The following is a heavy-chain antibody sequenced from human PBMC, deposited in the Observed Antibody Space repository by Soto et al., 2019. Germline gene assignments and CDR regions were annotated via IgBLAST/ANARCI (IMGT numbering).Heavy chain of an antibody. CDR2: IKSKTDGGTT. J-gene: IGHJ4*02. CDR3: TTGYYYDSSGYLDY. D-gene: IGHD3-22*01. V-gene: IGHV3-15*07. Sequence: GGSLRLSCAASGFIFSNYAMNWVRQAPGKGLEWVGRIKSKTDGGTTDYAAPVKGRFTISRDDSKNTLYLQMNSLKTEDTAVYYCTTGYYYDSSGYLDYWGQGTLVTVSS. CDR1: GFIFSNYA.